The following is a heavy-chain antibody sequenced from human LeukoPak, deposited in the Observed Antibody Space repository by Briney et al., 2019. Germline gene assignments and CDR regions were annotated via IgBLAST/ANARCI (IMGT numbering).Heavy chain of an antibody. CDR2: INPNSGGT. CDR3: ARSSRLWFNDGRADKN. V-gene: IGHV1-2*06. CDR1: GYTFTGYY. D-gene: IGHD1-26*01. Sequence: ASVKVSCKASGYTFTGYYMHWVRQAPGQGLEWMGRINPNSGGTNYAQKFQGRVTMTSDTSISTAYMQLSRLRSDDTAVYYCARSSRLWFNDGRADKNWGQGTLVTVSS. J-gene: IGHJ4*02.